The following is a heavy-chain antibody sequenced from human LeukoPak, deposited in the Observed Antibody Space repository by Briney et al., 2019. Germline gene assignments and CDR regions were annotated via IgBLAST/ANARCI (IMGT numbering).Heavy chain of an antibody. D-gene: IGHD2-2*01. CDR1: GFTLGDYA. V-gene: IGHV3-49*03. CDR3: TSELAGYCSSASCSGPGYYYMDV. CDR2: IRSKGYGGTT. J-gene: IGHJ6*03. Sequence: GGSLRLPRTASGFTLGDYAMSWFRQAPGKGLEGVGFIRSKGYGGTTEYAGSVKGRFTISRDDSKSIAYLQMNSLKSEDTAVYYCTSELAGYCSSASCSGPGYYYMDVWGKGTTVTVSS.